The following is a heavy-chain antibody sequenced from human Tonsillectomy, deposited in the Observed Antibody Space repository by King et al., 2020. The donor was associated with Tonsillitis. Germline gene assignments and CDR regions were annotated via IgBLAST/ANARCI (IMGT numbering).Heavy chain of an antibody. CDR1: GFTFSSYG. J-gene: IGHJ3*02. V-gene: IGHV3-30*02. CDR2: IRNDGNIK. Sequence: VQLVESGGGVVQPGGSLRLSCAASGFTFSSYGMHWVRQAPGKGLEWVAFIRNDGNIKYYADSVKGRFTISRDNSKKTLYVQMNSLRTEDTAVYYCAKEGHAFDIWGQGTMVTVSS. CDR3: AKEGHAFDI.